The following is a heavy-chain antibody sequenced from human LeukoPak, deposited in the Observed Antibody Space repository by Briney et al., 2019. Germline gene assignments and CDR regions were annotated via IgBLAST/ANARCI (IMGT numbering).Heavy chain of an antibody. V-gene: IGHV4-39*07. CDR2: IYYSGST. CDR3: ASWAQAARTRHFDY. D-gene: IGHD6-6*01. J-gene: IGHJ4*02. CDR1: GGSISSSSYY. Sequence: SETLSLTCTVSGGSISSSSYYWGRIRQPPGKGLEWIGSIYYSGSTYYNPSLKSRVTISVDTSKNQFSLKLSSVTAADTAVYYCASWAQAARTRHFDYWGQGTLVTVSS.